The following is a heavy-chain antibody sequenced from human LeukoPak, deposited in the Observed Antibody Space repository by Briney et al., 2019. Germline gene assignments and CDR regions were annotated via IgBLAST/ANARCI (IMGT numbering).Heavy chain of an antibody. CDR1: GGTFSSYA. V-gene: IGHV1-69*04. CDR3: ARGPGVAAAGLPYGMDV. CDR2: IIPILGIA. Sequence: GALVKVSCKASGGTFSSYAISWVRQAPGQGLEWMGRIIPILGIANYAQKFQGRVTITADKSTSTAYMELSSLRSEDTAVYYCARGPGVAAAGLPYGMDVWGQGTTVTVSS. J-gene: IGHJ6*02. D-gene: IGHD6-13*01.